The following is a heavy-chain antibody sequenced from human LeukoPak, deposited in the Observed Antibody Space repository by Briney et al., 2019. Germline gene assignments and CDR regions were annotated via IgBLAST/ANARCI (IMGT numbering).Heavy chain of an antibody. CDR3: AKDIVRNIVVVPAAMPMYFDY. D-gene: IGHD2-2*01. Sequence: GGSLRLSCAASGFTFSSYAMHWVRQAPGKGLEWVAVISYDGSNKYYADSVKGRFTISRDNSKNTLYLQMNSLRAEDTAVYYCAKDIVRNIVVVPAAMPMYFDYWGQGTLVTVSS. V-gene: IGHV3-30*04. J-gene: IGHJ4*02. CDR1: GFTFSSYA. CDR2: ISYDGSNK.